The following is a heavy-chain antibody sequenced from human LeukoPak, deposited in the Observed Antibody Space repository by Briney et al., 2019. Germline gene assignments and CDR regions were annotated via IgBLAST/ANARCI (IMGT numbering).Heavy chain of an antibody. D-gene: IGHD3-16*01. CDR2: MSYDGRNR. V-gene: IGHV3-30*04. CDR1: GFTFSSYA. Sequence: GRSLRLSCAASGFTFSSYAMHWVRQAPGKGLEWVAFMSYDGRNRYYGGSVKGRFTISRDISKNTLFLQVDSLRADDTAVYYCANGPMITFGGLTEREFDYWGQGTLVTVSS. CDR3: ANGPMITFGGLTEREFDY. J-gene: IGHJ4*02.